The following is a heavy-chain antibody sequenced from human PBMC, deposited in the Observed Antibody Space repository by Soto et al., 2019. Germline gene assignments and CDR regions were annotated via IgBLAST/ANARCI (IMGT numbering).Heavy chain of an antibody. CDR1: GFTFSSNS. Sequence: EVQVVESGGGLVQPGGSLRLSCAASGFTFSSNSMNWVRQAPGKGLEWSSYISSSSSTIYADTVKGRFTISRHNAKYQKYLQITSRKDEDSDVYYGARVLWSGHLTRDIWGQGTMVTVPS. V-gene: IGHV3-48*02. J-gene: IGHJ4*02. D-gene: IGHD3-3*01. CDR2: ISSSSSTI. CDR3: ARVLWSGHLTRDI.